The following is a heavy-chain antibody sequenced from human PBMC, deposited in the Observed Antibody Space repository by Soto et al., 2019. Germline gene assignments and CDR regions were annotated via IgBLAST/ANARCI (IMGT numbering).Heavy chain of an antibody. V-gene: IGHV4-39*01. CDR3: ARGLHLAGGQRVWSGYYYYGMDV. Sequence: SETLSLTCTVSGGSISSSSYYWGWIRQPPGKGLEWIGSIYYSGSTYYNPSLKSRVTISVDTSKNQFSLKLSSVTAADTAVYYCARGLHLAGGQRVWSGYYYYGMDVWRQRTTVTVSS. D-gene: IGHD3-3*01. CDR2: IYYSGST. J-gene: IGHJ6*02. CDR1: GGSISSSSYY.